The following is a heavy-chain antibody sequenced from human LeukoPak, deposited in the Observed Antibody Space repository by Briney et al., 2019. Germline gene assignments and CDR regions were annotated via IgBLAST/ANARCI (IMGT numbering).Heavy chain of an antibody. CDR3: ARWRPLVDYYDSSGYKFFDY. Sequence: SETLSLTCTVSGGSISSSSYYWGWIRQPPGKGLEWIGSIYYSGSTYYNPSLKSRVTISVDTSKNQFSLKLSSVTAADTAVYYCARWRPLVDYYDSSGYKFFDYWGQGTLVTVSS. V-gene: IGHV4-39*01. D-gene: IGHD3-22*01. CDR1: GGSISSSSYY. CDR2: IYYSGST. J-gene: IGHJ4*02.